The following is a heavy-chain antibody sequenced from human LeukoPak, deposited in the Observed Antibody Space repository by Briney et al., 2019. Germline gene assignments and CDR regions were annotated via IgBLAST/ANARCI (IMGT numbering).Heavy chain of an antibody. CDR3: AKVTATYFKGYPVPAAQEPTFDY. V-gene: IGHV3-53*01. CDR1: GITVSGNS. J-gene: IGHJ4*02. Sequence: GGSLRLSCAASGITVSGNSMIWVRQAPGKGLEWVSLIYSDFGTHYADSVKGRFTISRDNSKNTLYLQMNSLRAEDTAVYYCAKVTATYFKGYPVPAAQEPTFDYWGQGTLVTVSS. D-gene: IGHD2-2*01. CDR2: IYSDFGT.